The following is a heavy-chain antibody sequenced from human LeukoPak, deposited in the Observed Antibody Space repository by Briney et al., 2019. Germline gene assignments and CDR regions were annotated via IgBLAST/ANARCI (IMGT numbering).Heavy chain of an antibody. CDR1: GYTFTNYG. D-gene: IGHD3-10*01. J-gene: IGHJ3*02. V-gene: IGHV1-18*01. CDR2: ISVYNGNT. CDR3: ARDTMVRGVIITLDAFDI. Sequence: GASVKVSCKASGYTFTNYGISWVRQAPGQGLEWMGWISVYNGNTNYAQELQGRVTMTTDTSTSTAYMELRSLRSDDTAVYYCARDTMVRGVIITLDAFDIWGQGTMVTVSS.